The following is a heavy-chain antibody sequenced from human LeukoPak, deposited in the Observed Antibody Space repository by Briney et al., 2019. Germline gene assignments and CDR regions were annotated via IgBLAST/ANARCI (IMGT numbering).Heavy chain of an antibody. V-gene: IGHV3-21*01. CDR2: ISSSSSYI. J-gene: IGHJ4*02. D-gene: IGHD2-2*02. CDR1: GASIRSSY. Sequence: ETLSLTCSVSGASIRSSYWSWVRQAPGKGLEWVSSISSSSSYIYYADSVKGRFTISRDNAKNSLYLQMNSLRAEDTAVYYCARDGFCSSTSCYTFDYWGQGTLVTVSS. CDR3: ARDGFCSSTSCYTFDY.